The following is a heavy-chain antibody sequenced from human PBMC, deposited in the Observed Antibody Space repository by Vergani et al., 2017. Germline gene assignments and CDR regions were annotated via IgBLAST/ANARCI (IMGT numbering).Heavy chain of an antibody. V-gene: IGHV3-53*01. D-gene: IGHD3-3*01. J-gene: IGHJ5*02. CDR3: ANLRFLEWFNWFDP. CDR2: IYSGGST. Sequence: EVQLVESGGGLIQPGGSLRLSCAASGFTVSSNYMSWVRQAPGKGLEWVSVIYSGGSTYYADSVKGRFTISRDNSKNTLYLQMNSLRAEDTAVYYCANLRFLEWFNWFDPWGQGTLVTVSS. CDR1: GFTVSSNY.